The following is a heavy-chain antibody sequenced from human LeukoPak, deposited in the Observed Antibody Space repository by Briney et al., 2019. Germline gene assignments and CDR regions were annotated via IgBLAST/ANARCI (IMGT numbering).Heavy chain of an antibody. Sequence: ASVKVSCKAFGYTFTSYYMHWVRQAPGQGLEWMGIINPSGGSTSYAQKFQGRVTMTRDTSTSTVYMELSSLRSEDTAVYYCVTSDNDIAAPDYWGQGTLVTVSS. D-gene: IGHD6-25*01. CDR2: INPSGGST. CDR3: VTSDNDIAAPDY. J-gene: IGHJ4*02. V-gene: IGHV1-46*01. CDR1: GYTFTSYY.